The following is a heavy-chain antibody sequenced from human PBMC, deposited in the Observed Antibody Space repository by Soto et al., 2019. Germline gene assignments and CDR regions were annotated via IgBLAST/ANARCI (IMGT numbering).Heavy chain of an antibody. D-gene: IGHD3-22*01. CDR2: ITGGNNT. Sequence: QVHLVQSGAEVRKPGASVKISCRASGYTFASYAIHWVRLAPGHGLEWMGWITGGNNTKYSQTFMGRVSIRSDTSASTAYMELSSRRSEDTALYLCARGRLFNDYWGQGTLVTVSS. CDR1: GYTFASYA. V-gene: IGHV1-3*01. J-gene: IGHJ4*02. CDR3: ARGRLFNDY.